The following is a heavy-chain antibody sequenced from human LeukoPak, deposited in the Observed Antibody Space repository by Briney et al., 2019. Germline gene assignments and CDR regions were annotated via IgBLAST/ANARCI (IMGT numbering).Heavy chain of an antibody. V-gene: IGHV5-51*01. D-gene: IGHD2-21*01. CDR1: GCSFTSYW. J-gene: IGHJ5*02. CDR2: IYPGDSDT. CDR3: ARQSYSSGTGSWFDP. Sequence: GESLKISCKGSGCSFTSYWIGWVRQMPGKGLEWMGIIYPGDSDTRYSPSFQGQVTISADKSISTAYLQWSSMKASDTAMYYCARQSYSSGTGSWFDPWGQGTLVTVSS.